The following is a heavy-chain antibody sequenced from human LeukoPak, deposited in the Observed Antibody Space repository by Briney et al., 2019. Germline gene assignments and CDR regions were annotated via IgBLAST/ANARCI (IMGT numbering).Heavy chain of an antibody. D-gene: IGHD3-10*01. CDR3: ARGWISMVRGARGDF. Sequence: QAGGSLRLSCAASGFTFSSYWMSWVRQAPGKGLEWVANIKQDGSEKYYVDSVKGRVTIYRDNAKSSLYLQMNSLRAEDTAVYYCARGWISMVRGARGDFWGQGTLVTVSS. V-gene: IGHV3-7*01. CDR1: GFTFSSYW. J-gene: IGHJ4*02. CDR2: IKQDGSEK.